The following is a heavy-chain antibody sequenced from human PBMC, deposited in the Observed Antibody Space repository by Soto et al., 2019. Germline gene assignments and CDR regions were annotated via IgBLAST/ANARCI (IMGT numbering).Heavy chain of an antibody. Sequence: ASVKVSCKASGYTFTSYYMHWVRQAPGQGLEWMGIINPSGGSTSYAQKFQGRVTMTRDTSTSTVYMELSSLRSEDTAVYYCARAHPNYYDSSGPLGAFDIWGQGTMVTVS. V-gene: IGHV1-46*01. CDR1: GYTFTSYY. CDR2: INPSGGST. CDR3: ARAHPNYYDSSGPLGAFDI. D-gene: IGHD3-22*01. J-gene: IGHJ3*02.